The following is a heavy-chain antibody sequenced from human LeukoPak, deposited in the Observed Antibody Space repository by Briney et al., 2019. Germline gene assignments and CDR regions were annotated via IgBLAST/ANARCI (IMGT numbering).Heavy chain of an antibody. J-gene: IGHJ3*02. CDR1: GGSSSNYY. D-gene: IGHD3-22*01. V-gene: IGHV4-4*07. CDR2: IYSSGST. Sequence: TSETLPLTCTVSGGSSSNYYWSWIRQPAGRGLEWIGRIYSSGSTNYNPSLKSRVTMSVDTSKNQFSLRLSSVTAADAAVYYCARDYYYDSSGSLNDAFDIWGQGTMVTVSS. CDR3: ARDYYYDSSGSLNDAFDI.